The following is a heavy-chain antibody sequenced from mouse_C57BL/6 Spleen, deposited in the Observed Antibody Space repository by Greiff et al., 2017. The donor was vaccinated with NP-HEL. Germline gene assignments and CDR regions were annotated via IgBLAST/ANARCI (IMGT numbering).Heavy chain of an antibody. Sequence: VQGVESGAELARPGASVKLSCKASGYTFTSYGISWVKQRTGQGLEWIGEIYPRSGNTYYNEKFKGKATLTADKSSSTAYMELRSLTSEDSAVYFCARSIYYYGSSYWYFDVWGTGTTVTVSS. CDR1: GYTFTSYG. V-gene: IGHV1-81*01. J-gene: IGHJ1*03. CDR2: IYPRSGNT. CDR3: ARSIYYYGSSYWYFDV. D-gene: IGHD1-1*01.